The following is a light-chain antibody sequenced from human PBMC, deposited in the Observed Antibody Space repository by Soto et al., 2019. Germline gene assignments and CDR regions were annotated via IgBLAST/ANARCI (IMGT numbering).Light chain of an antibody. J-gene: IGLJ3*02. V-gene: IGLV2-14*01. Sequence: QSALAQPASVSGSPGQSITISCTGTSSDVGGYNFVSWYQQHPGKAPKLMIYEVTNRPSGISPRFSGSKSGNTASLTISGLQAEDEADYYCTSYTSSRTGMFGGGTKLTVL. CDR3: TSYTSSRTGM. CDR1: SSDVGGYNF. CDR2: EVT.